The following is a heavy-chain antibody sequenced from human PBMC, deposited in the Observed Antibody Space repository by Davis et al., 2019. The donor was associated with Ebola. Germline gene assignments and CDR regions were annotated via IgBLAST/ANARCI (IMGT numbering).Heavy chain of an antibody. J-gene: IGHJ4*02. V-gene: IGHV5-10-1*01. CDR3: ARHHGLSGYSYAY. CDR2: IDPSDSYT. Sequence: GESLKISCKGSGYSFTSYWIGWVRQMPGKGLEWMGRIDPSDSYTDYNPPFQGHVTFSVDKSISTAYLQWNSLKASDTAMYYCARHHGLSGYSYAYWGQGSLVTVS. D-gene: IGHD5-18*01. CDR1: GYSFTSYW.